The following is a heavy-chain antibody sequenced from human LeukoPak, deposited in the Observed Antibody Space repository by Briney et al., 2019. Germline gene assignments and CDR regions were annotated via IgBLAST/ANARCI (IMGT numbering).Heavy chain of an antibody. CDR2: IYYSGST. V-gene: IGHV4-59*08. D-gene: IGHD2-2*02. CDR3: ARSPSVVPAAISAEYFQH. CDR1: GGSISSYY. J-gene: IGHJ1*01. Sequence: SETLSLTCTVSGGSISSYYWSWIRQPPGKGLEWIGYIYYSGSTNYNPSLKSRVTISVDTSKNQFSLKLSSVAAADTAVYYCARSPSVVPAAISAEYFQHWGQGTLVTVSS.